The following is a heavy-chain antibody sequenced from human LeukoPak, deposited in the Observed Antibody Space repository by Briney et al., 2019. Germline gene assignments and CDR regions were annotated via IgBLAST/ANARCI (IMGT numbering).Heavy chain of an antibody. J-gene: IGHJ3*01. CDR2: INHSGNT. D-gene: IGHD3-16*01. V-gene: IGHV4-34*01. CDR3: ARAVMGELFL. CDR1: GGSFSGFY. Sequence: PSETLSLTCAVYGGSFSGFYWSWIRQPPGKGLEWIGEINHSGNTKYNPSLKSRVTISRDTSKNQFSLKLSSVTAADTAVYYCARAVMGELFLWGQGTMVTVSS.